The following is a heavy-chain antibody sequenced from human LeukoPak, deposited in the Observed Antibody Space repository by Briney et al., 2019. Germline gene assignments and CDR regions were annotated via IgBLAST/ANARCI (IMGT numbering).Heavy chain of an antibody. CDR1: GFTFSSYS. CDR2: ISSSSSYI. D-gene: IGHD2-15*01. CDR3: ARVVGYCSGGSCYEVPYYYYYMDV. J-gene: IGHJ6*03. Sequence: GGSLRLSCAASGFTFSSYSMNWVRQAPGKGLEWVSSISSSSSYIYYADSVKGRFTISRDNAKNSLYLQMNSLRAEDTAVYYCARVVGYCSGGSCYEVPYYYYYMDVWGKGTTVTVSS. V-gene: IGHV3-21*01.